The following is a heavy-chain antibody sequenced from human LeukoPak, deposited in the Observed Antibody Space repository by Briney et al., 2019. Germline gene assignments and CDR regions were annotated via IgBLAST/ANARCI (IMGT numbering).Heavy chain of an antibody. Sequence: GRSLRLSCAASGFAFSSYGMQWVRQAPGKGLEWVAAIRYNGDDEYYADSVKGRFTISRDNSKNTLSLQVNSLRAEDTAVYYCAKDGVPSCTNGLCYIAYHYYMDAWGKGTTVTVSS. J-gene: IGHJ6*03. CDR2: IRYNGDDE. D-gene: IGHD2-8*01. V-gene: IGHV3-33*06. CDR3: AKDGVPSCTNGLCYIAYHYYMDA. CDR1: GFAFSSYG.